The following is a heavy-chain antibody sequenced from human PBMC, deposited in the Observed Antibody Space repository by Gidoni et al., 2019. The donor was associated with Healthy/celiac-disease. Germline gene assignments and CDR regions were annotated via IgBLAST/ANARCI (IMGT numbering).Heavy chain of an antibody. D-gene: IGHD6-25*01. J-gene: IGHJ4*02. CDR1: GGSISSSSYY. CDR2: IYYSGST. V-gene: IGHV4-39*01. CDR3: ARMGWQRGSFDY. Sequence: QLQLQESGPGLVKPSETLSLTCTVSGGSISSSSYYWGWIRQPPGKGLEWIGSIYYSGSTYYNPSLKSRVTISVDTSKNQFSLKLSSVTAADTAVYYCARMGWQRGSFDYWGQGTLVTVSS.